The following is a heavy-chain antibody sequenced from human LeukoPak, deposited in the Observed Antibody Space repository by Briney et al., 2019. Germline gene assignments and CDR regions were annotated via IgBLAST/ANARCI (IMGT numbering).Heavy chain of an antibody. Sequence: GGSLSLSCVASGFTLSSYWMTWVRQAPGKGLEWVANIRQDGGDQYYVDSVKGRFTISRDNATNSLFLQVNSLRAEDTAVYYCVRDSYTNTWHFQSKDYWGQGTLVTVSS. CDR1: GFTLSSYW. CDR3: VRDSYTNTWHFQSKDY. J-gene: IGHJ4*02. V-gene: IGHV3-7*01. CDR2: IRQDGGDQ. D-gene: IGHD2-2*02.